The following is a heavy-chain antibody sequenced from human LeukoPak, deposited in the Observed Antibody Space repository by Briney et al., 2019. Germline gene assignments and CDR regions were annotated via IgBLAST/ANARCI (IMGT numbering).Heavy chain of an antibody. CDR2: ISGSGGST. J-gene: IGHJ4*02. CDR3: ATDYYDSSPPSHFDY. V-gene: IGHV3-23*01. D-gene: IGHD3-22*01. CDR1: GFTFSSYA. Sequence: GGSLRLSCAASGFTFSSYAMSWVRQAPGKGLEWVSAISGSGGSTYYADSVKGRFTISRDNSKNTLYLQMNSLRAEDTAVYYCATDYYDSSPPSHFDYWGQGTLVTVSS.